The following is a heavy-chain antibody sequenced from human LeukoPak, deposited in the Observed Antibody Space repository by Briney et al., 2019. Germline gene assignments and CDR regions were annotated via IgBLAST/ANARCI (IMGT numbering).Heavy chain of an antibody. CDR2: IRSSIYGGTP. J-gene: IGHJ4*02. CDR1: GFTFREFA. V-gene: IGHV3-49*03. CDR3: SREWGNGNDLRPDS. D-gene: IGHD1-1*01. Sequence: GGSLRLSCTSSGFTFREFAVGWFRQAPGKGLEWIGFIRSSIYGGTPKAAASVKGRFIFSRDDSKGVAYLRMNSLKTDDTAVYYCSREWGNGNDLRPDSWGQGTLVNVSS.